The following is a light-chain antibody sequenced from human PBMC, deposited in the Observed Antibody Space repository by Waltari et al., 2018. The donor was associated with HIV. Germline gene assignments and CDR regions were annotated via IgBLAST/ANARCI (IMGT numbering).Light chain of an antibody. CDR3: QQHNNWPLAPIT. CDR1: QSVSSN. J-gene: IGKJ5*01. CDR2: GAS. Sequence: EIVMTQSPATLSVSPGERATLSCRASQSVSSNLAWYQQKPGQAPRLLIYGASTRATGISARFSGSGSGTEFTLTIRSLQSEDFAVYYCQQHNNWPLAPITFGQGTRLEIK. V-gene: IGKV3-15*01.